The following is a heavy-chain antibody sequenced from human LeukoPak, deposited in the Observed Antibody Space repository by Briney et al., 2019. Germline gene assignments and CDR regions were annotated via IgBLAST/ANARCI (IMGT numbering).Heavy chain of an antibody. CDR1: GFNIRQFW. V-gene: IGHV3-7*01. CDR3: ARDRGFTSYDS. CDR2: INQDGSQK. D-gene: IGHD5-12*01. J-gene: IGHJ4*02. Sequence: GGSLRLSCAASGFNIRQFWMHWVRQAPGKGLEYVANINQDGSQKYYADSVKGRFTISRDTAGDSLHLQMDSLRAEDSAVYFCARDRGFTSYDSWGQGILVTVSS.